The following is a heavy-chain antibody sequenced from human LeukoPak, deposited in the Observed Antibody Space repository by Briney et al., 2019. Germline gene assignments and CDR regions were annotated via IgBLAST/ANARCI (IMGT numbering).Heavy chain of an antibody. CDR1: GYTFTRYG. CDR2: ISAYNGNT. CDR3: ARDCSSTSCYDSWFDP. V-gene: IGHV1-18*01. D-gene: IGHD2-2*01. Sequence: ASVRVSCKGSGYTFTRYGISWVRTAPGQGLGWVGWISAYNGNTNYAQKLQGRVTMTTDTSTSTAYMELRSLRSDDTAVYYCARDCSSTSCYDSWFDPWGQGTLVTVSS. J-gene: IGHJ5*02.